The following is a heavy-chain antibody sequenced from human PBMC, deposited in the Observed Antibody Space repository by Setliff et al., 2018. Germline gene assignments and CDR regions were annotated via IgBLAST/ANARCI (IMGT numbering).Heavy chain of an antibody. CDR2: ISAYNGNT. Sequence: GASVKVSCKASGGTFSSYGIAWVRQAPGQGLEWMGWISAYNGNTNYAQKLQGRVTVTTDTSTSTAYMELRSLRSDDTAVYYCARVEGSWFDPWGQGTLVTVSS. J-gene: IGHJ5*02. CDR3: ARVEGSWFDP. D-gene: IGHD2-15*01. V-gene: IGHV1-18*01. CDR1: GGTFSSYG.